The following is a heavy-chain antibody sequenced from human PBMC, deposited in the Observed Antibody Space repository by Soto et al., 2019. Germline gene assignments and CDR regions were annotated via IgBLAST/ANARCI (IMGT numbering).Heavy chain of an antibody. CDR3: AGDPDSHYNVSHASSFP. Sequence: QVQLGQSGVDVKKPGSSVTVSCKVSGGTFSTYTYTWVRQAPGQGLKWMGQIIPIIGIINYAQKFQGRVTISSAQSTDTAYMELTGLRSSDTAVYYCAGDPDSHYNVSHASSFPLGQGTLVTVSA. D-gene: IGHD4-4*01. V-gene: IGHV1-69*08. J-gene: IGHJ5*02. CDR1: GGTFSTYT. CDR2: IIPIIGII.